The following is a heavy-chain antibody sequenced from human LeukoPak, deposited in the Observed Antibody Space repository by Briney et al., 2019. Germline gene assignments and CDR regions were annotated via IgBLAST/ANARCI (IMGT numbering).Heavy chain of an antibody. CDR2: ISSNGGST. CDR3: ARDLNRSGWYTFDY. J-gene: IGHJ4*02. V-gene: IGHV3-64*01. CDR1: GFTFSSYA. D-gene: IGHD6-19*01. Sequence: GGSLRLSCAASGFTFSSYAMHWVRQGPGKGLEYVSGISSNGGSTYYANSVKGRFTISRDNSKNTLYLQMGSLRAEDMAVYYCARDLNRSGWYTFDYWDQGTLVTVSS.